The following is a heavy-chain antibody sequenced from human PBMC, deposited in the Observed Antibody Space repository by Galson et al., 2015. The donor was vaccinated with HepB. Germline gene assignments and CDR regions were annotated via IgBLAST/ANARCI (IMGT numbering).Heavy chain of an antibody. CDR2: ISYDGSNK. V-gene: IGHV3-30*04. J-gene: IGHJ6*02. CDR3: ARDGAIAAAGTEVGMDV. CDR1: GFTFSSYA. D-gene: IGHD6-13*01. Sequence: SLRLSCAASGFTFSSYAMHWVRQAPGKGLEWVAVISYDGSNKYYADSVKGRFTISRDNSKNTLYLQMNSLRAEDTAVYYCARDGAIAAAGTEVGMDVWGQGTTVTVSS.